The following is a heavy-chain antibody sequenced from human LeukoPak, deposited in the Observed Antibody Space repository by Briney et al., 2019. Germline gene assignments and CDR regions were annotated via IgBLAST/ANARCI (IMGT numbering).Heavy chain of an antibody. V-gene: IGHV4-34*01. CDR1: YY. CDR2: INHSGST. D-gene: IGHD6-6*01. Sequence: YYWSWIRXPPGKGLEWIGEINHSGSTNYNPSLKSRVTISVDTSKNQFSLKLSSVTAADTAVYYCAREGTWYSSSARRAFDIWGQGTMVTVSS. J-gene: IGHJ3*02. CDR3: AREGTWYSSSARRAFDI.